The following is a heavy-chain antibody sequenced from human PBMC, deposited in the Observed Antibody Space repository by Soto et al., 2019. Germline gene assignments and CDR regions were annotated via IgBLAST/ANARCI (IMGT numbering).Heavy chain of an antibody. D-gene: IGHD2-15*01. CDR2: ISGSGFRT. CDR1: GFSFSDYV. J-gene: IGHJ4*02. Sequence: GGSLRLSCSASGFSFSDYVMNWVRQVPGKGLEWVSSISGSGFRTHYADSVKGRFTISRDNSKNTLFLQMSSLRAEDTAVYYCAKDAGYCAGGTCYEIFDYWGQGTLVTVSS. CDR3: AKDAGYCAGGTCYEIFDY. V-gene: IGHV3-23*01.